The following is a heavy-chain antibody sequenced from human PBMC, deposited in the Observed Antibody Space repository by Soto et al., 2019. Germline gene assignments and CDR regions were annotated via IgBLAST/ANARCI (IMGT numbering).Heavy chain of an antibody. D-gene: IGHD3-3*01. J-gene: IGHJ6*02. CDR3: ARDPFRFFFGMDV. V-gene: IGHV3-33*01. CDR2: IWYDGSNK. Sequence: QVQLVESGGGVVQPGRSLRLSCAASGFTFSSYGMHWVRQAPGKGLEGVAVIWYDGSNKYYADSVKGRFTISRDNSKNTLSLQMTSLRAEDTAVYYCARDPFRFFFGMDVWGQGTTVTVSS. CDR1: GFTFSSYG.